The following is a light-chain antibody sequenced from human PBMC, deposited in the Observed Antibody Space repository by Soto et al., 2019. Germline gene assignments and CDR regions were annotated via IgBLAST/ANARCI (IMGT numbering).Light chain of an antibody. CDR2: DAS. J-gene: IGKJ5*01. V-gene: IGKV3-11*01. CDR1: RSVSSH. Sequence: IVLTQSPATMSLSPGERATLSCRASRSVSSHLAWYQQKPGQAPRLLIYDASNRATGIPARFSGSGSGTDFSLTISSLEPEDFAIYYCQQRSNWPAITFGQGTRLEIK. CDR3: QQRSNWPAIT.